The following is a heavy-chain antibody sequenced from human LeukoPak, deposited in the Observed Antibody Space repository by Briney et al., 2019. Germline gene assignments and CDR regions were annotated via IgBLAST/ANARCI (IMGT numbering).Heavy chain of an antibody. CDR3: ARKGTAYCGGDCSSYNWFDP. CDR2: IYYSGST. V-gene: IGHV4-39*01. CDR1: GGSISSSSYY. D-gene: IGHD2-21*02. Sequence: SETLSLTCTVSGGSISSSSYYWGWIRQPPGKGLEWIGSIYYSGSTYYNPSLKSRVTISVDTSKNQFSLKLSSVTAADTAVYYCARKGTAYCGGDCSSYNWFDPWGQGTLVTVSS. J-gene: IGHJ5*02.